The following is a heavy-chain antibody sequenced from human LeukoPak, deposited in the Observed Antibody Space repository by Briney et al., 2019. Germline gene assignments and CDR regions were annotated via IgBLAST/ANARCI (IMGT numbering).Heavy chain of an antibody. D-gene: IGHD6-13*01. J-gene: IGHJ4*02. Sequence: SETLFLTCTVSGGSISSYYWSWIRQPPGKGLEWIGYIYYSGSTNYNPSLKSQVTISVDTSKNQFSLKLSSVTAADTAVYYCARASYPGAAAGHFDYWGQGTLVTVSS. V-gene: IGHV4-59*01. CDR1: GGSISSYY. CDR2: IYYSGST. CDR3: ARASYPGAAAGHFDY.